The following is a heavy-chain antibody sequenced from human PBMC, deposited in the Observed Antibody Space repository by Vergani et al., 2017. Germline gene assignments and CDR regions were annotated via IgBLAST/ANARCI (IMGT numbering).Heavy chain of an antibody. CDR2: VIPFFGTA. Sequence: VQLVQSGAEVKKPGSSVKVSCKAPGGTFSSYAISWVRQAPGQGLEWMGGVIPFFGTANYVQKFQDRVTITADESTSTAYLELSSLRSEDTAVYYCARDRGAAAGTHYYYSYMDVWGKGTTVTVSS. D-gene: IGHD6-13*01. J-gene: IGHJ6*03. CDR3: ARDRGAAAGTHYYYSYMDV. V-gene: IGHV1-69*01. CDR1: GGTFSSYA.